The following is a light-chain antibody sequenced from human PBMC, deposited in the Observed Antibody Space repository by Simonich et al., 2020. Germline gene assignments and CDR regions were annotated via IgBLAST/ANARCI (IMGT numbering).Light chain of an antibody. CDR2: DVS. Sequence: QSALTQPASVSGSPGQSITISCTGTSIDVGGYNYVSWYQQHPGKAPKLMIYDVSNRPSGVSNRFSGSKSANTASLTISGLQAEDEADYYCSSYTSSSTLVVFGGGTKLTVL. J-gene: IGLJ2*01. V-gene: IGLV2-14*03. CDR3: SSYTSSSTLVV. CDR1: SIDVGGYNY.